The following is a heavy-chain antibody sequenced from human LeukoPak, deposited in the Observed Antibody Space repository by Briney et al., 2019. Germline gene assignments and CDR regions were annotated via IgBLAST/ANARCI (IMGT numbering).Heavy chain of an antibody. CDR3: ALYGSGSYDKGDYYYYMDA. CDR2: IYPGDSDT. V-gene: IGHV5-51*01. J-gene: IGHJ6*03. Sequence: GESLKISCKSSGYSFTSYWIGWVRQMPGKGLEWMGIIYPGDSDTRYSPSFQGQVTISADKSISTAFLQWSSLKASDTAMYYCALYGSGSYDKGDYYYYMDAWGKGTTVTVSS. CDR1: GYSFTSYW. D-gene: IGHD3-10*01.